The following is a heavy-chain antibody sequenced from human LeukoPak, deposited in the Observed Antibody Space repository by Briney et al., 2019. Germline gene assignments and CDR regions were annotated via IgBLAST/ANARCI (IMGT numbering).Heavy chain of an antibody. CDR1: GFTFSTTA. D-gene: IGHD3-3*01. V-gene: IGHV3-23*01. CDR2: FGGTGDI. J-gene: IGHJ4*01. Sequence: GGSLRLSCAASGFTFSTTAMAWVRQAPGKGLELVSGFGGTGDIHYADSVRGRFTISRDNSKGILYLQMNSLRAEDTAVYYCAKDVLRWAFDYGSQGTLVTVSS. CDR3: AKDVLRWAFDY.